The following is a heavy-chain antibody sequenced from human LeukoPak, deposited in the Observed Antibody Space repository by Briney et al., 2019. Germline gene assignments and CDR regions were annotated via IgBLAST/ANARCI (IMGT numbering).Heavy chain of an antibody. Sequence: GGSLRLPCAASALTVSSNFMSWVRQAPGKGLEWVSVIYSGGSTYYADSVKGRFTISRDNSKNTLYLQMNSLRAEDTAVYYCARHHDSSGYCFDYWGQGTLVTVSS. CDR2: IYSGGST. CDR3: ARHHDSSGYCFDY. J-gene: IGHJ4*02. V-gene: IGHV3-66*04. D-gene: IGHD3-22*01. CDR1: ALTVSSNF.